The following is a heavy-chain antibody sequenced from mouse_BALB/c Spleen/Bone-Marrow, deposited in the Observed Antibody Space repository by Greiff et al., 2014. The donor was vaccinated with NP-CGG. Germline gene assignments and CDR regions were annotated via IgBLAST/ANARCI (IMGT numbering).Heavy chain of an antibody. D-gene: IGHD3-2*02. V-gene: IGHV1-62-2*01. J-gene: IGHJ3*01. CDR2: FYPGSGSI. Sequence: VHLVESGAELVKPGASVKLSCKASGYTFTEYIIHWVKQRSGQGLEWIGWFYPGSGSIKYNEKFKDKATLTADKSSSTVYMELSRLTAENAAVYFCARHEDRLRAWFAYWGQGTPVTVSA. CDR1: GYTFTEYI. CDR3: ARHEDRLRAWFAY.